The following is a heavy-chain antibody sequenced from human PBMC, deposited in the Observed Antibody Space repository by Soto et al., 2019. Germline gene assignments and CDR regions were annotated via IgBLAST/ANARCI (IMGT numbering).Heavy chain of an antibody. J-gene: IGHJ6*02. CDR1: GYTFTSYG. D-gene: IGHD5-18*01. Sequence: ASVKVSCKASGYTFTSYGISWVRQAPGQGLEWMGWISAYNGNTNYAQKLQGRVTMTTDTSTSTAYMELRSLRSDDTAVYYCARTELDTAMVHYYYYGMDVWGQGTTVTVSS. CDR2: ISAYNGNT. CDR3: ARTELDTAMVHYYYYGMDV. V-gene: IGHV1-18*01.